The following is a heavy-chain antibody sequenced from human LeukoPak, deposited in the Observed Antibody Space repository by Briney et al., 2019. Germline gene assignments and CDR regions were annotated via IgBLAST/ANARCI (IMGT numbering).Heavy chain of an antibody. CDR2: ISYDGSNK. V-gene: IGHV3-30-3*01. CDR3: AREKYQLLLIDY. Sequence: GGSLRLSCAASGFTFSSYAMHWVRQAPGKGLEWVAVISYDGSNKYYADSVKGRFTIPRDNSKNTLYLQMNSLRAEDTAVYYCAREKYQLLLIDYWGQGTLVTVSS. CDR1: GFTFSSYA. J-gene: IGHJ4*02. D-gene: IGHD2-2*01.